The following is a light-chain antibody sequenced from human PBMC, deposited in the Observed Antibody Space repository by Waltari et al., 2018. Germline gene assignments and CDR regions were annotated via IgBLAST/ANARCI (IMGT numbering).Light chain of an antibody. CDR1: QSVSSY. V-gene: IGKV3-11*01. J-gene: IGKJ4*01. CDR2: DAS. CDR3: QQRSTWPILT. Sequence: EIVLTQSPATLSLSPGERATLSCRASQSVSSYLGWYQQKPGQAPSLLIYDASTRATGVPVRFSGSGSGTDFTLTIGSLEPEDFAIYYCQQRSTWPILTFGGGTKVEIK.